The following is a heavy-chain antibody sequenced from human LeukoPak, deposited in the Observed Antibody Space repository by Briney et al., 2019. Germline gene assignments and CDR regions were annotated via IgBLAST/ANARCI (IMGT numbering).Heavy chain of an antibody. Sequence: SETLSLTCTVSGGSISSYYWSWLRQPPGKGLEWIGYVFNSGRTNLNPPLRSRATMSVDTSKNQFSLKLSSLTAADTAVYYCAGRQHVVAVTATRGSFDMWGQGTMVTVSS. CDR3: AGRQHVVAVTATRGSFDM. CDR1: GGSISSYY. CDR2: VFNSGRT. V-gene: IGHV4-59*01. J-gene: IGHJ3*02. D-gene: IGHD2-21*02.